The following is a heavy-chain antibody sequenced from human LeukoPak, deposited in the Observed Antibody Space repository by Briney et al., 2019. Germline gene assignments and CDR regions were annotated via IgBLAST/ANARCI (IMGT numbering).Heavy chain of an antibody. D-gene: IGHD1-26*01. J-gene: IGHJ4*02. CDR3: ARSPSGREWDPLHFDY. CDR2: IYYNGSN. Sequence: SETLSLTCTVTGGSISRYYWNWIRQPPGKGLEWIGYIYYNGSNNYNPSLKTRVTISVHTSRSLFSLRLSSVTAADTAVYYCARSPSGREWDPLHFDYWGQGTPVTVSS. V-gene: IGHV4-59*01. CDR1: GGSISRYY.